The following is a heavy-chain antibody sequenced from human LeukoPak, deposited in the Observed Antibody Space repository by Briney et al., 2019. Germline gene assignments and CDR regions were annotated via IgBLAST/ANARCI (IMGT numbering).Heavy chain of an antibody. CDR1: GYTFTDYY. V-gene: IGHV1-2*02. D-gene: IGHD3-22*01. CDR3: VYDSSGYYIDY. J-gene: IGHJ4*02. Sequence: ASVKVSCKASGYTFTDYYMHWVRQAPGQGLEWMGWINPNSGGTNYAQKFQGRVTMTRDTSISTAYMELSRLRSDDTAVYYCVYDSSGYYIDYWGQGTLVTVSS. CDR2: INPNSGGT.